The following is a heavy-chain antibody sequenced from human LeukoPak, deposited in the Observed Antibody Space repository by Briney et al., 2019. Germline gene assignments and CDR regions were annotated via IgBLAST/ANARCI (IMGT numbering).Heavy chain of an antibody. CDR1: GYTFTGCY. CDR3: ARLRAAAGKGPFDY. V-gene: IGHV1-2*02. D-gene: IGHD6-13*01. CDR2: INPNSGGT. J-gene: IGHJ4*02. Sequence: GASVKVSCKASGYTFTGCYMHWVRQAPGQGLEWMGWINPNSGGTNYAQKFQGRVTMTRDTSISTAYMELSRLRSDDTAVYYCARLRAAAGKGPFDYWGQGTLVTVSS.